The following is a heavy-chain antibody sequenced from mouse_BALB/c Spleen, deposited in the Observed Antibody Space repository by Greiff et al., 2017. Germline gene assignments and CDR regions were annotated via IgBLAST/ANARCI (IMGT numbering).Heavy chain of an antibody. CDR1: GYTFTSYW. D-gene: IGHD2-10*01. CDR3: ERAYYDSFAY. CDR2: INPSTGYT. V-gene: IGHV1-7*01. Sequence: QVQLQQSGAELAKPGASVKMSCKASGYTFTSYWMHWVNQRPGQGLEWIGYINPSTGYTEYNQKFKDKATLTADKSSSTAYMQLSSLTSEDSAVYYCERAYYDSFAYWGQGTLVTVSA. J-gene: IGHJ3*01.